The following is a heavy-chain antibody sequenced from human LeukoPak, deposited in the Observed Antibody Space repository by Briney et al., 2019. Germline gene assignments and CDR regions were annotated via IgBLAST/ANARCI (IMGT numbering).Heavy chain of an antibody. D-gene: IGHD3-10*01. J-gene: IGHJ3*02. V-gene: IGHV3-30-3*01. Sequence: GGSLRLSCAASGFTFSSYAMHWVRQAPGKGLEWVAVISYDGSNKYYADSVKGRFTISRDNSKNTLYLQMNSLRAEDTAVYYCARDQPRSVRFGEKGAFDIWGQGTMVTVSS. CDR1: GFTFSSYA. CDR2: ISYDGSNK. CDR3: ARDQPRSVRFGEKGAFDI.